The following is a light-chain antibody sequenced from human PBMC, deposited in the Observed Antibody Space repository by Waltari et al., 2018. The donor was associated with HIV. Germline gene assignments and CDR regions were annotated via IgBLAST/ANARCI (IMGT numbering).Light chain of an antibody. CDR1: SSNIGNNY. Sequence: QTVLTQPPSVSAAPGQTVTISCSGCSSNIGNNYVACYQPLPGTAPKLLIYANNKRPSGIPDRFSGSKSGTSATLGIPGLQTGDEADYYCGTWDSSLSAFYVFGTGTKVTVL. J-gene: IGLJ1*01. CDR3: GTWDSSLSAFYV. CDR2: ANN. V-gene: IGLV1-51*01.